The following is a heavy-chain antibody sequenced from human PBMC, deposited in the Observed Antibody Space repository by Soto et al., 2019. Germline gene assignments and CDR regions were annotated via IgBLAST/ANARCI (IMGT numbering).Heavy chain of an antibody. V-gene: IGHV4-30-4*01. D-gene: IGHD2-2*02. CDR2: IYYSGST. CDR3: AREGQYQLLYRNWVDP. J-gene: IGHJ5*02. CDR1: GGSISSGDYY. Sequence: LSFTGTVSGGSISSGDYYWRWIRQPPGKGLEWIGYIYYSGSTYYNPSLKSRVTISVDTSKNQFSLKLSSVTAADTAVYYCAREGQYQLLYRNWVDPWGQGTLVTVSS.